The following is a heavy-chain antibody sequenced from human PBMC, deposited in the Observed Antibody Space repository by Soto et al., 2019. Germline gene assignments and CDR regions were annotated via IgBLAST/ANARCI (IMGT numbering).Heavy chain of an antibody. V-gene: IGHV1-69*02. D-gene: IGHD2-21*02. CDR3: EVTTGY. CDR2: IIPILGIA. CDR1: GGTFSSYT. Sequence: ASVKVSCKASGGTFSSYTISWVRQAPGQGLEWMGRIIPILGIANYAQKFQGRVTMTSDASISTVYMELSNLKSEDTAVYYCEVTTGYWGQGTTVTVSS. J-gene: IGHJ4*02.